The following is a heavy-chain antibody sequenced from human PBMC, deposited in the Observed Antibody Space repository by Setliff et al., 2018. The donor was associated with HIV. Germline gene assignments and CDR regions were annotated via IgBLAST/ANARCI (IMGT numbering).Heavy chain of an antibody. V-gene: IGHV4-61*08. J-gene: IGHJ4*02. CDR3: RRGGAGEF. CDR2: IYYSGST. CDR1: GGSIISGDHY. Sequence: PSETLSLTCTVSGGSIISGDHYWSWIRQPPGKGLEWIDYIYYSGSTYYNPSLKSRVTLSVDTSKNQFSLKLTSVTASDTAVYYCRRGGAGEFWGQGTLVTVSS. D-gene: IGHD7-27*01.